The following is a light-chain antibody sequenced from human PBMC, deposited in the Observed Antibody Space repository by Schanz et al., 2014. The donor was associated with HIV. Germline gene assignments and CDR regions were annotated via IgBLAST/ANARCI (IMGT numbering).Light chain of an antibody. CDR3: SSYAGSPNYV. V-gene: IGLV2-8*01. Sequence: QSVLTQPPSASGSRGQSVTISCTGTSSDVGHYDYVSWYQQPPGKAPKLMIYEGSERPSGVSNRFSGSKSGNTASLTISGLQAEDEADYYCSSYAGSPNYVFGTGTKLTVL. CDR1: SSDVGHYDY. J-gene: IGLJ1*01. CDR2: EGS.